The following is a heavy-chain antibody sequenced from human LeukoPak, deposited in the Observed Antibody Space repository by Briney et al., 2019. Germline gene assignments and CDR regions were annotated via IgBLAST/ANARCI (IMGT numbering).Heavy chain of an antibody. CDR2: IIPIFGTA. CDR3: ARGGVSGDAFDV. Sequence: SVKVSCKASGGTFSSYAISWVRQAPGQGLEWMGGIIPIFGTANYAQKFQGRVTITADDSTSTAYMELSSLRSEDTAVYYCARGGVSGDAFDVWGQGTMVTVSS. D-gene: IGHD1-26*01. CDR1: GGTFSSYA. V-gene: IGHV1-69*13. J-gene: IGHJ3*01.